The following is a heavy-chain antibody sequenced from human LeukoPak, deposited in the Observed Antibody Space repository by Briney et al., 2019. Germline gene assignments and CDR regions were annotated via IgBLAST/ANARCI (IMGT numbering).Heavy chain of an antibody. J-gene: IGHJ5*02. D-gene: IGHD1-1*01. CDR2: ISGSGATR. V-gene: IGHV3-23*01. Sequence: GGSLRLSCAASGFTFSSYAMSWVRQAPGKGLEWDSGISGSGATRYYADSVKGRFTISRDNPKNTLYLQMNSLRAEDTAVYYCATDDKKTISEYNWFDPWGQGTLVTVSS. CDR1: GFTFSSYA. CDR3: ATDDKKTISEYNWFDP.